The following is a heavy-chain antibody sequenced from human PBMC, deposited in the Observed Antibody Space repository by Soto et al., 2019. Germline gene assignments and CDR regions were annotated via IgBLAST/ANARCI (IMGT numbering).Heavy chain of an antibody. Sequence: PGGSLRLSCAASGFTFGDYAMHWVWQAPGKGLEWVSGISWNSGSIGYADSVKGRFTISRDNAKNSLYLQMNSLRAEDTALYYRAKDARAVNREGAFDIWGQGTMVTVSS. D-gene: IGHD1-26*01. CDR3: AKDARAVNREGAFDI. V-gene: IGHV3-9*01. CDR1: GFTFGDYA. J-gene: IGHJ3*02. CDR2: ISWNSGSI.